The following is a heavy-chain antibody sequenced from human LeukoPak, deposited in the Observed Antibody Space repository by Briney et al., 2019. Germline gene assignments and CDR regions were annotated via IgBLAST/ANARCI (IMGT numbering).Heavy chain of an antibody. CDR2: TRSKAYGGTT. J-gene: IGHJ4*02. Sequence: GGSLRLSCAASGFTFGDYAMAWVRQAPGKGLEWVGSTRSKAYGGTTQYAASVKGRFTISRDDSTSIAYVQMNSLKSEDTAVYHCARVEPLPSSGIEVAADYWGQGTLVTVSS. CDR3: ARVEPLPSSGIEVAADY. V-gene: IGHV3-49*04. D-gene: IGHD6-19*01. CDR1: GFTFGDYA.